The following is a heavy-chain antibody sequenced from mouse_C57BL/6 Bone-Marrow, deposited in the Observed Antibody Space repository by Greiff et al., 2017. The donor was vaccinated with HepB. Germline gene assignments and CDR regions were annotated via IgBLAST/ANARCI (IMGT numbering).Heavy chain of an antibody. J-gene: IGHJ1*03. CDR2: IYPRSGNT. D-gene: IGHD2-5*01. Sequence: VQLQQSGAELARPGASVKLSCKASGYTFTSYGISWVKQRTGQGLEWIGEIYPRSGNTYYNEKFKGKATLTADKSSSTAYMEIRSLTSEDSAVYFCARLPFYYSKYLYFDVWGTGTTVTVSS. CDR1: GYTFTSYG. CDR3: ARLPFYYSKYLYFDV. V-gene: IGHV1-81*01.